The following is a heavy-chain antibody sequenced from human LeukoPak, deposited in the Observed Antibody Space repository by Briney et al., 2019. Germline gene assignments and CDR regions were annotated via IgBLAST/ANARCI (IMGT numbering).Heavy chain of an antibody. CDR3: ARELIAVAGTGGFDY. V-gene: IGHV1-2*02. D-gene: IGHD6-19*01. CDR2: INPNSGGT. J-gene: IGHJ4*02. Sequence: ASVKVSCKASVYTFTGYYMHWVRQAPGQGLEWMGWINPNSGGTNYAQKFQGRVTMTTDTSISTAYMELSRLRSDDTAVYYCARELIAVAGTGGFDYWGQGTLVTVSS. CDR1: VYTFTGYY.